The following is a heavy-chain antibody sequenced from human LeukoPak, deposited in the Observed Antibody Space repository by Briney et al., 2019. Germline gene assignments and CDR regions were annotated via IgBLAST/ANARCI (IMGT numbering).Heavy chain of an antibody. J-gene: IGHJ3*02. CDR1: GFTFSSNY. D-gene: IGHD6-13*01. Sequence: PGGSLRLSCAASGFTFSSNYMSWVRQAPGQGLEWVSVIYSGGSTYYADSVKGRFTISRDNSKNTLYLQMNRLRAEDTAVYYCARDSGSWDAFDIWGQGTMVTVSS. CDR2: IYSGGST. CDR3: ARDSGSWDAFDI. V-gene: IGHV3-66*01.